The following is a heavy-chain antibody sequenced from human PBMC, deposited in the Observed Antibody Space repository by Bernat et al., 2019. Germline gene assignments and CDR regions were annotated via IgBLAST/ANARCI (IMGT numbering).Heavy chain of an antibody. CDR2: IDWDDDK. V-gene: IGHV2-70*04. J-gene: IGHJ6*03. Sequence: QVTLKESGPALVKPTQTLTLTCTFSGFSLSTSGMRVSWIRQPPGKALECLARIDWDDDKFYSTSLKTRLTISKDTSKNQVVLTMTNMDPVDTATYYCARSTAAPDYYYYMDVWGKGTTVTVSS. CDR3: ARSTAAPDYYYYMDV. D-gene: IGHD6-6*01. CDR1: GFSLSTSGMR.